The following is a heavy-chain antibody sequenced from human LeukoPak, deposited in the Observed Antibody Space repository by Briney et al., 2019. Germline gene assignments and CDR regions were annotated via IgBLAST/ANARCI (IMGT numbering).Heavy chain of an antibody. CDR3: ARNVGSYYSPGAFDI. V-gene: IGHV1-18*04. CDR2: ISGYNGNT. J-gene: IGHJ3*02. D-gene: IGHD1-26*01. CDR1: GYTFTGYY. Sequence: ASVKVSCKASGYTFTGYYMHWVRQAPGQGLEWMGWISGYNGNTNYAQKLQGRVTMTTDTSTSTAYMELRSLRSDDTAIYYCARNVGSYYSPGAFDIWGQGTMVTVSS.